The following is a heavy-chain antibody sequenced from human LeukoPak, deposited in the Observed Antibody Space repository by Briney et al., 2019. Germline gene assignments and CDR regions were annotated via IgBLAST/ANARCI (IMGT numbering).Heavy chain of an antibody. CDR3: ATAPYYYGSRSYPYYYYGMDV. CDR1: GFTFSSYG. V-gene: IGHV3-33*01. J-gene: IGHJ6*02. Sequence: GGSLRLSCAASGFTFSSYGMHWVRQAPGKGLEWVAVIWYDGSNKYYADSVKGRFTISRDNSKNTLYLQMNSLRAEDTAVYYCATAPYYYGSRSYPYYYYGMDVWGQGTTVTVSS. CDR2: IWYDGSNK. D-gene: IGHD3-10*01.